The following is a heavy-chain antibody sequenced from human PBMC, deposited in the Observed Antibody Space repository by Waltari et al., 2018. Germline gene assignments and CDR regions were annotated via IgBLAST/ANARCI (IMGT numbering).Heavy chain of an antibody. D-gene: IGHD1-1*01. V-gene: IGHV4-34*01. CDR3: ARVERRGNWFDP. Sequence: QVQLQQWGAGLLKPSETLSLTCAVYGGSFSGYYWSWIRQPPGKGLEWIGEINHSGSTNYNPSLKSRVTISVYTSKNQFSLKLSSVTAADTAVYYCARVERRGNWFDPWGQGTLVTVSS. CDR1: GGSFSGYY. CDR2: INHSGST. J-gene: IGHJ5*02.